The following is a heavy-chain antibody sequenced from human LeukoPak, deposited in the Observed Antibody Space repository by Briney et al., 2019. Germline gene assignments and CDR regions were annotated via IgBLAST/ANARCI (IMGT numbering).Heavy chain of an antibody. CDR3: TGNYYGSGSYADFDY. J-gene: IGHJ4*02. D-gene: IGHD3-10*01. V-gene: IGHV6-1*01. CDR1: GVSVSSNTDV. CDR2: TYYRSKWYT. Sequence: SQTLSLTCAISGVSVSSNTDVWNWLRQSPSRGLEWLGRTYYRSKWYTEYAVSVRSRITINPDTSKNQFSLQLNSVTPEDTAVYYCTGNYYGSGSYADFDYWGQGTLVTVSS.